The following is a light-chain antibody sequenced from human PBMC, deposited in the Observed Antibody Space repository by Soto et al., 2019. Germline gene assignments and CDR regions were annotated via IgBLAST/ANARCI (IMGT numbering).Light chain of an antibody. CDR1: QSVSSPY. J-gene: IGKJ3*01. CDR3: QQYGSSLGT. CDR2: GSS. Sequence: EIVLTQSPGTLSLSPGESATLSCRASQSVSSPYLAWYQQKPGQAPRVLIYGSSIRAAGIPVRFSGSGSGTDFTLTITSLEPEDFAVYYCQQYGSSLGTFGPGTKVEIK. V-gene: IGKV3-20*01.